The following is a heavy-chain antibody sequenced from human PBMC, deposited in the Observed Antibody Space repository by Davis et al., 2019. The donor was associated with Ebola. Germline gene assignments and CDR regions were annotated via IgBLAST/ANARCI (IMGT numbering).Heavy chain of an antibody. CDR2: ISGSGGST. V-gene: IGHV3-23*01. CDR1: GFTFSNFA. J-gene: IGHJ5*02. CDR3: AKGPLYYDSSGYYIT. Sequence: GGSLRLSCAASGFTFSNFAMSWVRQAPGKGLEWVSGISGSGGSTYYADTVKGRFSISRDNSKNTLYLQMNNLRAEDTAVYFCAKGPLYYDSSGYYITWGQGTLVTVSS. D-gene: IGHD3-22*01.